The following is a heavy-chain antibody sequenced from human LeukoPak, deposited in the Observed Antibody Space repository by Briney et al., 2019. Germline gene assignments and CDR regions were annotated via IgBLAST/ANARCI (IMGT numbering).Heavy chain of an antibody. CDR1: GYTFTSYA. J-gene: IGHJ4*02. Sequence: GASVKVSCKASGYTFTSYAMHWVRQAPGQRLEWMGWINAGNGNTKHSQKFQGRVTITRDTSASTAYMELSSLRSEDTAVYYCAREGGYSYGYGNDYWGQGTLVTVSS. D-gene: IGHD5-18*01. V-gene: IGHV1-3*01. CDR3: AREGGYSYGYGNDY. CDR2: INAGNGNT.